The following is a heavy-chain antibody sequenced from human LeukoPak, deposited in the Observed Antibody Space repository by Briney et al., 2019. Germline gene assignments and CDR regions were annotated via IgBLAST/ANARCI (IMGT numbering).Heavy chain of an antibody. J-gene: IGHJ3*02. CDR1: GYIFSDYY. D-gene: IGHD1-1*01. CDR2: INPNSGVT. V-gene: IGHV1-2*02. Sequence: GASVKASCKASGYIFSDYYMHWVRQAPGQGLEWMGWINPNSGVTTYIQKFQDRVTMTRDTSIRTAYMELSRVRSDDTAVYYCARDAGTTGTGIFDIWGQGTMVTVSS. CDR3: ARDAGTTGTGIFDI.